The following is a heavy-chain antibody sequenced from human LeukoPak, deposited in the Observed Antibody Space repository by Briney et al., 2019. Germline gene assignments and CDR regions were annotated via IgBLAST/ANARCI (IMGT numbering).Heavy chain of an antibody. CDR3: AKGSCSSSSCYVMYFLH. J-gene: IGHJ1*01. Sequence: GGSLRLSCAASGFTSSRYVMSWVRQAPGEGLEWVSAISGSGGSTYYADSVKGRFTISRDNSKNTLYLQMNSLRAEDTAVYYCAKGSCSSSSCYVMYFLHWGQGTLVTVSS. V-gene: IGHV3-23*01. CDR1: GFTSSRYV. CDR2: ISGSGGST. D-gene: IGHD2-2*01.